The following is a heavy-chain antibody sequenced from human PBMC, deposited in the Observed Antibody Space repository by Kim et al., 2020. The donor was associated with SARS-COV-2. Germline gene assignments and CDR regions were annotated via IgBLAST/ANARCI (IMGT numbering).Heavy chain of an antibody. J-gene: IGHJ4*02. CDR1: GFTFSSYA. D-gene: IGHD1-26*01. CDR3: VKGLTSGITGFDY. V-gene: IGHV3-64D*09. CDR2: ISSNGGST. Sequence: GGSLRLSCSASGFTFSSYAMHWVRQAPGKGLEYVSAISSNGGSTYYADSVKGRFTISRDNSKNTLYLQMSSLRAEDTAVYYCVKGLTSGITGFDYWGQGTLVTVSS.